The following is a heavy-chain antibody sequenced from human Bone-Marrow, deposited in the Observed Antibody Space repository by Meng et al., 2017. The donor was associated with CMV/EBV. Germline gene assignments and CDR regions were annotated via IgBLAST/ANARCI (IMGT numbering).Heavy chain of an antibody. V-gene: IGHV3-74*01. CDR3: ARVFTGTRNAFDI. Sequence: GGSLRLSCAASGFTFSSYWMHWVRQAPGKGLVWVSRINSDGSSTRSADSVKGRFTISRDNAKNTLYLQMNSLRAEDTAVYYCARVFTGTRNAFDIWGQGTMVTVSS. D-gene: IGHD1-7*01. J-gene: IGHJ3*02. CDR1: GFTFSSYW. CDR2: INSDGSST.